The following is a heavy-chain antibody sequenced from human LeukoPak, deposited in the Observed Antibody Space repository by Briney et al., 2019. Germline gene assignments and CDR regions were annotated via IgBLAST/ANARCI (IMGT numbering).Heavy chain of an antibody. CDR1: GDSVSRSSYY. CDR3: ARYYDSTGSFDY. J-gene: IGHJ4*02. D-gene: IGHD3-22*01. Sequence: SETLSLTCTVSGDSVSRSSYYWTWIRQPPGKGLEWIGYIYYIGSTNYNPSLRSRLTMSVDTSKNQFSLRLSSVMAADTAVYYCARYYDSTGSFDYWGQGTLVTVSS. CDR2: IYYIGST. V-gene: IGHV4-61*01.